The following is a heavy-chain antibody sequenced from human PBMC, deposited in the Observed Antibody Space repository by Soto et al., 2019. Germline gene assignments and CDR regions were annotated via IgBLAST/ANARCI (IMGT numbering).Heavy chain of an antibody. J-gene: IGHJ4*02. V-gene: IGHV2-5*02. Sequence: QITLKESGPTLVKPTQTLTLTCTFSGFSLSTSGVGVGWIRQPPGKALEWLALIYWDDDKRYSPSLKSRLTITKDTSKNQVVLTMTNMDPVDTATYYCAHRPSYCSGGSCFSGFDYWGQGTLVTVSS. CDR3: AHRPSYCSGGSCFSGFDY. D-gene: IGHD2-15*01. CDR2: IYWDDDK. CDR1: GFSLSTSGVG.